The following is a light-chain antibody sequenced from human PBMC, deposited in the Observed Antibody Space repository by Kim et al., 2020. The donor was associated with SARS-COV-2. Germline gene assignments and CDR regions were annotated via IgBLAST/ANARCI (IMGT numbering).Light chain of an antibody. V-gene: IGLV3-19*01. Sequence: SSELTQDPALSVALGQTVRITCQGDSLRGHHATWFQQKPGQAPLLIVYSTTIRPSGVPDRFSGSRSGNTASLTITGAQAQDEGDYYCESRDTSGNHVFGTGTKVTVL. J-gene: IGLJ1*01. CDR2: STT. CDR1: SLRGHH. CDR3: ESRDTSGNHV.